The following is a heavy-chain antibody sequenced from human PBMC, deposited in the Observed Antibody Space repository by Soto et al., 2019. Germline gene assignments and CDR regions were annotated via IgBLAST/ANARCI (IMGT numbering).Heavy chain of an antibody. V-gene: IGHV3-53*01. CDR1: GFSVSDSY. D-gene: IGHD4-17*01. Sequence: DVQLVESGGGLIQPGGSLRLSYAASGFSVSDSYLSWVRQAPGKGLEWVSIIYSGGETYYADSLKGRFTISRDSSNNMLYLQMNNLRAEDTAVYYCARDSISYGPGVNDYWGQGTLVTVSS. CDR2: IYSGGET. J-gene: IGHJ4*02. CDR3: ARDSISYGPGVNDY.